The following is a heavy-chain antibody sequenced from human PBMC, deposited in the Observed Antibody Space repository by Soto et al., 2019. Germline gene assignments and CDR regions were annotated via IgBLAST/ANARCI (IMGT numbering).Heavy chain of an antibody. CDR2: ISSSSSYI. Sequence: EVPLVESGGGLVKPGGSLRLSCAASGFTFSSYSMNRVRQAPGKGLEWVSSISSSSSYIYYADSVKGRFTISRDNAKNSLYLQMNSLRAEDTAVYYCAREGGYSYGSGHDAFDIWGQGTMVTVSS. CDR3: AREGGYSYGSGHDAFDI. V-gene: IGHV3-21*01. J-gene: IGHJ3*02. D-gene: IGHD5-18*01. CDR1: GFTFSSYS.